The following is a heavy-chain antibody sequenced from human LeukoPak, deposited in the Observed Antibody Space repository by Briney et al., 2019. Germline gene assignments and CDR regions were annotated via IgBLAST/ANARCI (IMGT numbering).Heavy chain of an antibody. CDR3: AKEAKLAGIGAFYI. J-gene: IGHJ3*02. D-gene: IGHD6-19*01. CDR2: ISGSGGST. CDR1: GFTFSSYA. Sequence: PGRTLRLSRAASGFTFSSYAMSWVRHAPGKGLEWVSAISGSGGSTYSADSVKGRFTISRDNSKNTLYLQMNSLRAEDMAVYYCAKEAKLAGIGAFYIWGQGTMVTVSS. V-gene: IGHV3-23*01.